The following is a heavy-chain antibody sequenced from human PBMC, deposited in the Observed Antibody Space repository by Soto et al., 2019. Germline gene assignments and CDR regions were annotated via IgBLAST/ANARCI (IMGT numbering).Heavy chain of an antibody. V-gene: IGHV3-23*01. J-gene: IGHJ3*02. CDR1: GFTFSSYA. CDR2: ISGSGGST. CDR3: AKEGPYEWPVTTGQYAFDI. Sequence: GGSLRLSCAASGFTFSSYAMSWVRQAPGKGLEWVSAISGSGGSTYYADSVKGRFTISRDNSKNTLYLQMNSLRAEDTAVYYCAKEGPYEWPVTTGQYAFDIWGQGTMVTVSS. D-gene: IGHD4-17*01.